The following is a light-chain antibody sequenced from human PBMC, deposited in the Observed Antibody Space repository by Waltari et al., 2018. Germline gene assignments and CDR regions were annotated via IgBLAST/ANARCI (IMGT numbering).Light chain of an antibody. CDR2: EDG. J-gene: IGLJ7*01. V-gene: IGLV1-51*02. CDR1: HSNIGNTY. Sequence: QSVLTQPPSVSAAPGQTVTISCSGCHSNIGNTYVSWYRQFPGTAPELLIYEDGERPSGVPGRFSGSKSGTSATLDITGLQAGDEADYYCGTWDSSLSGAVFGGGTHLTVL. CDR3: GTWDSSLSGAV.